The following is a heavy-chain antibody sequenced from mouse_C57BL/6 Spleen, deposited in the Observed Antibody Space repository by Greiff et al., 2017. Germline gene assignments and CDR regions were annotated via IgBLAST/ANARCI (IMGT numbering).Heavy chain of an antibody. CDR3: ARGGYPSSLYAMDY. J-gene: IGHJ4*01. Sequence: EVQLVESEGGLVQPGSSMKLSCTASGFTFSDYYMAWVRQVPEKGLEWVANINYDGSSTYYLDSLKSRFIISRDNAKNILYLQMSSLKSEDTATYYCARGGYPSSLYAMDYWGQGTSVTVSS. CDR2: INYDGSST. V-gene: IGHV5-16*01. CDR1: GFTFSDYY. D-gene: IGHD2-2*01.